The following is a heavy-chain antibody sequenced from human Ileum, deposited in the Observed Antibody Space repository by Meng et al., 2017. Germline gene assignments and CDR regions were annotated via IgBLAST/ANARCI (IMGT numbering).Heavy chain of an antibody. Sequence: SETLSLTCTVSGGSISSCSYYWSWIRQPAGKGLEWLGRIYTSGSTNYNPSLKSRVTISVDTSKNQFSLKLSSVTAADTAVYYCARGPRIVGATYAFDYWGQGTLVTVSS. V-gene: IGHV4-61*02. CDR1: GGSISSCSYY. CDR3: ARGPRIVGATYAFDY. CDR2: IYTSGST. D-gene: IGHD1-26*01. J-gene: IGHJ4*02.